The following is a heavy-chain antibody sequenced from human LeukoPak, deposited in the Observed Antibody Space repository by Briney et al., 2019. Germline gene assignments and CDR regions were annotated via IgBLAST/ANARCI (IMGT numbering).Heavy chain of an antibody. V-gene: IGHV3-30*02. CDR3: AKSYYYYYYMDV. CDR1: GFTFSSYG. CDR2: IRYDGSNK. J-gene: IGHJ6*03. Sequence: PGGSLRLSCAASGFTFSSYGMHWVRQAPGKGLEWVAFIRYDGSNKYYADSVKGRFTISRDNSKSTLYLQMNSLRAEDTAVYYCAKSYYYYYYMDVWGKGTTVTVSS.